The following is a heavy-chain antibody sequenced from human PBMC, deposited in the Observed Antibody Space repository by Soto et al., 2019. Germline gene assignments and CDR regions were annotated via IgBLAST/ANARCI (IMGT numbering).Heavy chain of an antibody. CDR2: IYYSGST. J-gene: IGHJ4*02. CDR1: GGSISSGDYY. D-gene: IGHD3-10*01. CDR3: ARHPNYYYGSGSYYFDY. V-gene: IGHV4-30-4*01. Sequence: SATLSLTCTFSGGSISSGDYYWSWIRQPPGKGLEWIGYIYYSGSTYYNPSLKSRVNNSVDTSKNQFSLKLSSVTAADTAVYYCARHPNYYYGSGSYYFDYWGQGTLVTVSS.